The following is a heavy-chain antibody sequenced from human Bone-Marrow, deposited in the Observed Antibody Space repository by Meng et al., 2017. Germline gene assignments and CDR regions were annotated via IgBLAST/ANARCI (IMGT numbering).Heavy chain of an antibody. CDR1: GFTLRSYA. Sequence: QVQLGESGGGGVQPGRSLRLYCAASGFTLRSYAMHWVRQAPGKGLEWVAVISYDGSTKYYADSWKGRFTISRDNSKSSLYLQMNSLRAEDTAVYYCTVDGPDYWGQGTLVTVSS. V-gene: IGHV3-30-3*01. J-gene: IGHJ4*02. CDR2: ISYDGSTK. CDR3: TVDGPDY. D-gene: IGHD5-24*01.